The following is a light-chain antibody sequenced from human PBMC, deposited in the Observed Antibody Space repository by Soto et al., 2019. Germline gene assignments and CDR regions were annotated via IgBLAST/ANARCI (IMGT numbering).Light chain of an antibody. Sequence: EIVLTQSPGTLSLSPGERATLSCRASQSVSSSYLAWNQQKPGQAPRLLIYGASSRATGIPDRFCGSGSGTDFTLTISRLEPEDCAVYYCQQYGSPPFTFGQGTRLEIK. V-gene: IGKV3-20*01. CDR1: QSVSSSY. CDR2: GAS. J-gene: IGKJ5*01. CDR3: QQYGSPPFT.